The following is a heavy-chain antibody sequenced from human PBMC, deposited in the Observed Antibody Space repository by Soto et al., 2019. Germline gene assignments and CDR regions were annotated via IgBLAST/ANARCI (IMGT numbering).Heavy chain of an antibody. Sequence: GGSLRLSCAASGFTFSSYGMHWVRQAPGKGLVWVSRIKYDGTNKFYADSVKGRFTISRDNAKNTLYLQMNSLRAEDTAVYYCVRDLEGYNFWGQGTMVTVSS. J-gene: IGHJ3*01. CDR3: VRDLEGYNF. CDR2: IKYDGTNK. V-gene: IGHV3-74*01. D-gene: IGHD5-12*01. CDR1: GFTFSSYG.